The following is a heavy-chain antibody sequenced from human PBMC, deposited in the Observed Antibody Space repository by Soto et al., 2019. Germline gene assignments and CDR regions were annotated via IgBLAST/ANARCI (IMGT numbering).Heavy chain of an antibody. Sequence: EVQLSGSGGGLVQPGGSLRLSCAASGFTFSSYAMSWVRQAPGKGLEWVSAISGSSTSPYYADSVKGRFTISRDNSKNTLYLQINSLRAEDTAVYYCAKDPSSGFAMENYFDYWGQGTLVTVSS. J-gene: IGHJ4*02. V-gene: IGHV3-23*01. CDR3: AKDPSSGFAMENYFDY. CDR2: ISGSSTSP. CDR1: GFTFSSYA. D-gene: IGHD3-10*01.